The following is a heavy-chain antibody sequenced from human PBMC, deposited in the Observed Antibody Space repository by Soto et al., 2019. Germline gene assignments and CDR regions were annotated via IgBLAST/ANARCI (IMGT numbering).Heavy chain of an antibody. D-gene: IGHD5-18*01. CDR1: GGSISRSSYY. CDR2: ISYTGNT. Sequence: QLQLQESGPGLVKPSETLSLTCTVSGGSISRSSYYWGWIRQPPGEGLVWIGSISYTGNTNYNPSLKSRLTISGDTSKNQFYLKVTSVTAADTAVYYCAGNVDTAMASDYWGQGTLVTVSS. CDR3: AGNVDTAMASDY. J-gene: IGHJ4*02. V-gene: IGHV4-39*01.